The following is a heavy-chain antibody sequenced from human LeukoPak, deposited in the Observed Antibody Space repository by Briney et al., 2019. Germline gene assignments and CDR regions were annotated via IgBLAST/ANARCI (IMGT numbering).Heavy chain of an antibody. CDR2: IGSSGTAI. CDR3: ARVVVPAARNYYYYYMDV. CDR1: GFTFSSYE. D-gene: IGHD2-2*01. V-gene: IGHV3-48*03. Sequence: GGSLRLSCVASGFTFSSYEMNWVRQAPGKGLEWVSYIGSSGTAIYYADSVKGRFTVSRDNAKNSLYLLMNSLRAEDTAVYYCARVVVPAARNYYYYYMDVWGKGTTVTISS. J-gene: IGHJ6*03.